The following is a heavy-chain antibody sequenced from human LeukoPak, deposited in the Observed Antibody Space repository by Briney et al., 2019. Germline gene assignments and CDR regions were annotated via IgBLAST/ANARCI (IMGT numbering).Heavy chain of an antibody. V-gene: IGHV3-23*01. CDR3: AKDRGYIYGSSDS. CDR1: GFTFSNSA. J-gene: IGHJ5*01. Sequence: GGSLRLSCAASGFTFSNSAMNWVGQAPGKGLEWVAAISGRSGSSFYADSVKGRFAISRDNYKNTLYLQMNNLRPEDTAVYYCAKDRGYIYGSSDSWGQGSLVTVSS. D-gene: IGHD5-18*01. CDR2: ISGRSGSS.